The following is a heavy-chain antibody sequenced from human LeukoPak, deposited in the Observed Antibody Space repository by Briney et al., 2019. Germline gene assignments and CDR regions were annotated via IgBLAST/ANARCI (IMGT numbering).Heavy chain of an antibody. CDR2: ISSSSSYI. Sequence: AGGSLRLSCAVSGFTFSSYWKSWVRQAPGRGLVWVSSISSSSSYIYYADSVKSRFTISRDNAKNSLYLQMNSLRAEDTAVYYCARDSSSWLIIDYWGQGTLVTVSS. CDR3: ARDSSSWLIIDY. V-gene: IGHV3-21*01. CDR1: GFTFSSYW. D-gene: IGHD6-13*01. J-gene: IGHJ4*02.